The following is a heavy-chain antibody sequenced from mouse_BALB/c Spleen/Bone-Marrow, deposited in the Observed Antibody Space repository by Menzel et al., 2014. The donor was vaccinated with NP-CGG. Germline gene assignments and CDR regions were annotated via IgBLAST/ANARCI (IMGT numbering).Heavy chain of an antibody. V-gene: IGHV7-3*02. CDR1: GFTLTDYY. CDR2: IRNKANGYTT. CDR3: ARDQGRVLVDY. Sequence: DVQLAESGGGLVQPGGPLRLFCASSGFTLTDYYMNWVRQPPGKALECLGFIRNKANGYTTEYSASVKGRFTVSRDNSQNILYLQMNTLRAEDSATYYCARDQGRVLVDYRRQATTLPVSS. J-gene: IGHJ2*01.